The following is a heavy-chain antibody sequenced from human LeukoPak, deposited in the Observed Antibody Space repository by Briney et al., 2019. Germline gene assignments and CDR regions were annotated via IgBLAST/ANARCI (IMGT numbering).Heavy chain of an antibody. V-gene: IGHV4-59*08. Sequence: PSETLSLTCTVSGGSISSYYWSWIRQPPGKGLECIGYIYFSGSTNYNHSLKSRVIISVDTSKNQFSLKLSSVTAADTAVYYCARHLPYYYDSSAYQEGTFDIWGQGTMVTVSS. CDR3: ARHLPYYYDSSAYQEGTFDI. CDR2: IYFSGST. D-gene: IGHD3-22*01. J-gene: IGHJ3*02. CDR1: GGSISSYY.